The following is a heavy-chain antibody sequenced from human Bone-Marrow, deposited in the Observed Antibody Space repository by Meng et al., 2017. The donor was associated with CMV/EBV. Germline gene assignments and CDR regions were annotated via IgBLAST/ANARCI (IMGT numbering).Heavy chain of an antibody. CDR2: TYYRSKWYN. V-gene: IGHV6-1*01. J-gene: IGHJ4*01. CDR3: ARDPRFLEWLSFEY. CDR1: GDSVSSNSAA. Sequence: SETLSLTCAISGDSVSSNSAAWNWIRQSPSRGLEWLGRTYYRSKWYNDYAVSVKSRITINPDTSKNQFSLQLNSVTPEDTAVYYCARDPRFLEWLSFEYWGQRTRVPVSS. D-gene: IGHD3-3*01.